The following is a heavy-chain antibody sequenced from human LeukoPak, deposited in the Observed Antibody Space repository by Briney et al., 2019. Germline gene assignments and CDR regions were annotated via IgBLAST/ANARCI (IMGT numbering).Heavy chain of an antibody. CDR3: ARDQTPQSNTIFGVNLYV. Sequence: GGSLRLSCAASGFTFSSYSMNWVRQAPGKGLEWVSYISSSSSTIYYADSVKGRFTISGDNAKNSLYLQMNSLRAEDTAVYYCARDQTPQSNTIFGVNLYVWGKGTTVTVSS. CDR2: ISSSSSTI. J-gene: IGHJ6*04. V-gene: IGHV3-48*01. CDR1: GFTFSSYS. D-gene: IGHD3-3*01.